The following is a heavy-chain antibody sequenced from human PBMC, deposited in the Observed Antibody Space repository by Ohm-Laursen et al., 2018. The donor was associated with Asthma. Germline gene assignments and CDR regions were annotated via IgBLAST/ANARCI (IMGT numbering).Heavy chain of an antibody. CDR2: IHYSGST. J-gene: IGHJ4*02. Sequence: QTLTLTSTFSGFSLSTSGMCVSWIRQHPGKGLEWIGNIHYSGSTIYNPSLESRLTISVDTSKNQFSLNLSSVTAADTALYYCARDGRLRGSFDYWGQGTLVTVSS. V-gene: IGHV4-31*03. CDR3: ARDGRLRGSFDY. D-gene: IGHD3-10*01. CDR1: GFSLSTSGMC.